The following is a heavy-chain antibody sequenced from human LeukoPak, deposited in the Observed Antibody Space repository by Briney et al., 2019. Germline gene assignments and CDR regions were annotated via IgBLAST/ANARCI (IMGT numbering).Heavy chain of an antibody. J-gene: IGHJ4*02. CDR3: AKDMRSSGYYFDY. V-gene: IGHV3-9*01. CDR1: GFTFDDYA. Sequence: GGSLRLSCAASGFTFDDYAMHWVRQAPGKGLEWVSGISWNSGSIGYADSVKGRFTISRDNAKNSLYLQMNSLRAEDTALYYCAKDMRSSGYYFDYWGQGTLVTVSS. CDR2: ISWNSGSI. D-gene: IGHD6-25*01.